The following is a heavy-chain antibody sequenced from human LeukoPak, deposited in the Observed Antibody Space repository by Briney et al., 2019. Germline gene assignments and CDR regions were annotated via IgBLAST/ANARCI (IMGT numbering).Heavy chain of an antibody. V-gene: IGHV1-18*01. Sequence: ASVKVSCKASGYTFTSYGISWVRQAPGQGLEWMGWISAYNGNTNYAQKLQGRVTMTTDTSTSTAYMELRSLRSDDTAVYYCAGGPILLWFGELSYWGQGTLVTVSS. CDR2: ISAYNGNT. CDR3: AGGPILLWFGELSY. D-gene: IGHD3-10*01. J-gene: IGHJ4*02. CDR1: GYTFTSYG.